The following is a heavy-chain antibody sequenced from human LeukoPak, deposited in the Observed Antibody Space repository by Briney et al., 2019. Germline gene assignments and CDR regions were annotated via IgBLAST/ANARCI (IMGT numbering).Heavy chain of an antibody. CDR1: QFNFNKFG. Sequence: PGGSLRLSCATSQFNFNKFGMSWVRQAPGKGLEWVASIEGSGGNIQYSDSVKGRFAISRDNSKNTLFLQMNSLRAEDTAVYYCAKDSIEYSSSSAFDYWGQGTLVTVSS. CDR3: AKDSIEYSSSSAFDY. V-gene: IGHV3-23*01. D-gene: IGHD6-6*01. J-gene: IGHJ4*02. CDR2: IEGSGGNI.